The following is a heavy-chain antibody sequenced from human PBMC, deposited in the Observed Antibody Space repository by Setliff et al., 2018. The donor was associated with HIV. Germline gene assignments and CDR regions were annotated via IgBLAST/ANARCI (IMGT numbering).Heavy chain of an antibody. J-gene: IGHJ4*02. D-gene: IGHD1-7*01. CDR3: AREGITGTTLHPY. V-gene: IGHV3-43*01. Sequence: HPGGSLRLSCGASGFTFDNYTMHWVRQVPGKGLEWLSLISWDGSSTYYADSVKGRFTISRDNAKNSLYLQMNTLRAEDTAVYYCAREGITGTTLHPYWGQGTLVTVSS. CDR2: ISWDGSST. CDR1: GFTFDNYT.